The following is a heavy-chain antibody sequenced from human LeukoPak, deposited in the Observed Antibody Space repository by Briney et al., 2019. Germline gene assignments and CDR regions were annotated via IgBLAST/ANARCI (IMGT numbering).Heavy chain of an antibody. CDR1: GFTFSSYG. D-gene: IGHD3-3*01. CDR2: IRYDGSNK. J-gene: IGHJ3*02. CDR3: ARSYDFWSGYYQINGAFDI. V-gene: IGHV3-30*02. Sequence: GGSLRLSCAASGFTFSSYGMHWVRQAPGKGLEWVAFIRYDGSNKYYADSVKGRFTISRDNSKNTLYLQMNSLRAEDTAVYYCARSYDFWSGYYQINGAFDIWGQGTMVTVSS.